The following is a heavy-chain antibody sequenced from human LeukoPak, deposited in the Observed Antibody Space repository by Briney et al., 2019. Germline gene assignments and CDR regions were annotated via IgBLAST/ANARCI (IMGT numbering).Heavy chain of an antibody. J-gene: IGHJ6*03. CDR2: ISYSGST. Sequence: PSETLSLTCAVSGVSISSGDYYWTWIRQPPGKGLEWNGYISYSGSTYYNPSLKSGITISLDTSKNQFSLKVTSVTAADTAVYYCARDENSYYMDVWGTRTTVTVSS. CDR1: GVSISSGDYY. CDR3: ARDENSYYMDV. V-gene: IGHV4-30-4*08.